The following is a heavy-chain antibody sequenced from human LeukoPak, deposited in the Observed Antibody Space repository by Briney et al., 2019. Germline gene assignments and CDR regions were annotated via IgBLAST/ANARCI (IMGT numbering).Heavy chain of an antibody. CDR1: GYTFIDYY. CDR3: ARSIVVVRYFDY. Sequence: GASVKVSCKASGYTFIDYYIHWVRQAPGQGLEWMGRINPKSGGTNHAQKFQGRVTMTRDTSISTAYMELSSLRSEDTAVYYCARSIVVVRYFDYWGQGTLVTVSS. J-gene: IGHJ4*02. CDR2: INPKSGGT. D-gene: IGHD3-22*01. V-gene: IGHV1-2*06.